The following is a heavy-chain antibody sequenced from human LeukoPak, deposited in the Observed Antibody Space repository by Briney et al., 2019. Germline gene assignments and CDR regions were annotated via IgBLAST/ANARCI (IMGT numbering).Heavy chain of an antibody. CDR3: ARGDEGWLQFSNYWFDP. V-gene: IGHV1-2*02. D-gene: IGHD5-24*01. J-gene: IGHJ5*02. CDR1: GYTFTGYY. CDR2: INPNSGGT. Sequence: ASVKVSCKASGYTFTGYYMHWVRQAPGQGLEWMGWINPNSGGTNYAQKFQGRVTMTRDTSISTAYMELSRLRSDDTAVYYCARGDEGWLQFSNYWFDPWGQGTLVTVSS.